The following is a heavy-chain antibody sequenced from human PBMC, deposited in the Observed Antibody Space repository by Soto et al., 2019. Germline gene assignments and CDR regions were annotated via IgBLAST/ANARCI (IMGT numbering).Heavy chain of an antibody. CDR3: PSGVAGTGFDL. CDR2: TYYRSNWRH. CDR1: GDSVSSNTAA. Sequence: PSQTLSLTCAISGDSVSSNTAAWNWIRSSPSRGLEWLGRTYYRSNWRHDYAVSVKSRITVNPDTSKNHFSLQLNSVTPDDTAVYYCPSGVAGTGFDLWGQGTLVTVSS. V-gene: IGHV6-1*01. J-gene: IGHJ4*02. D-gene: IGHD6-19*01.